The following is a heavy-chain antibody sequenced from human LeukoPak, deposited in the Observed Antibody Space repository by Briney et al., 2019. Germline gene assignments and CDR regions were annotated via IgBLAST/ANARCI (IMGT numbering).Heavy chain of an antibody. D-gene: IGHD4-17*01. CDR1: GFTFSSYS. CDR2: ISSFSSTI. J-gene: IGHJ6*03. CDR3: ARDRESFAVPSMDV. Sequence: GGSLRLSCAASGFTFSSYSMNWVRQAPGKGLEWVSYISSFSSTIYYADSVKGRFTISRDSAMNSLYLQMNSLRAEDTAVYYCARDRESFAVPSMDVWGKGTTVTVSS. V-gene: IGHV3-48*01.